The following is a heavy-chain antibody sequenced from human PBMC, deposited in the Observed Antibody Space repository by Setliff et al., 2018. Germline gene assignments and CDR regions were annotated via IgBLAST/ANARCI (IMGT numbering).Heavy chain of an antibody. Sequence: PSETLSLTCTVSGGSISSGNYYWSWIRQPAGKGLEWIGRIYTSGSTNYNPSLKSRVTMSIGTSKNQFSLKLNSVTAADMAVYYCAREQWLDPPGYYYMDVWAKGTTVTVSS. CDR1: GGSISSGNYY. D-gene: IGHD6-19*01. CDR2: IYTSGST. CDR3: AREQWLDPPGYYYMDV. V-gene: IGHV4-61*02. J-gene: IGHJ6*03.